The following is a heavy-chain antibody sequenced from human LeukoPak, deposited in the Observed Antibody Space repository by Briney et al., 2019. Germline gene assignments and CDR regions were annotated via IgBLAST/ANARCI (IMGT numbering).Heavy chain of an antibody. D-gene: IGHD6-6*01. CDR2: TYYRSKWYS. Sequence: SQTLSLTCAISGDSVPSNSAAWNWLRQSPSRGLEWLGRTYYRSKWYSNYAVSVRGRITINPDTSKNQFSLQLNSVTPDDTAIYYCARGKEQLILWGQGALVTVSS. V-gene: IGHV6-1*01. CDR1: GDSVPSNSAA. J-gene: IGHJ4*02. CDR3: ARGKEQLIL.